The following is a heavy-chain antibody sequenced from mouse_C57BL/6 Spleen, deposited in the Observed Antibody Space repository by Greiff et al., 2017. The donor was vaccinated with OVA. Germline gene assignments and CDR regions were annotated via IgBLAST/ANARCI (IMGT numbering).Heavy chain of an antibody. CDR2: ISSGGDYI. CDR1: GFTFSSYA. D-gene: IGHD2-14*01. J-gene: IGHJ4*01. CDR3: TRDRVRRGDYYAMDY. Sequence: EVKLMESGEGLVKPGGSLKLSCAASGFTFSSYAMSWVRQTPEKRLEWVAYISSGGDYIYYADTVKGRFTISRDNARNTLYLQMSSLKSEDTAMYYCTRDRVRRGDYYAMDYWGQGTSVTVSS. V-gene: IGHV5-9-1*02.